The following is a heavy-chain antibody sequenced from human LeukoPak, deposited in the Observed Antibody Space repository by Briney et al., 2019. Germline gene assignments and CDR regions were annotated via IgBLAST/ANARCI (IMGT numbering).Heavy chain of an antibody. J-gene: IGHJ4*02. Sequence: PGGSLRLSCAASGFTFSSYGMHWVRQAPGKGLEWVAVISYDGSNKYYADSVKGRFTISRDNSKNTLYLQMNSLRAEDTAVYYCAKDGSGSCDYWGQGTLVTVSS. CDR2: ISYDGSNK. CDR1: GFTFSSYG. CDR3: AKDGSGSCDY. D-gene: IGHD1-26*01. V-gene: IGHV3-30*18.